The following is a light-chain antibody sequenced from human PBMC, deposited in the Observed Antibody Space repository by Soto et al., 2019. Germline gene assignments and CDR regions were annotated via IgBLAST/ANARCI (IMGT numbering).Light chain of an antibody. CDR3: SSYTISSTVV. V-gene: IGLV2-14*01. CDR2: EVS. CDR1: SSDVGGYNY. J-gene: IGLJ2*01. Sequence: QSVLTQPASVSGSPGQSITISCTGTSSDVGGYNYVSWYQQHPGKAPKLMIYEVSNRPSGVSNRFSGSKSGNTASLTISGLQAEDDADYYCSSYTISSTVVFGGGTQLTVL.